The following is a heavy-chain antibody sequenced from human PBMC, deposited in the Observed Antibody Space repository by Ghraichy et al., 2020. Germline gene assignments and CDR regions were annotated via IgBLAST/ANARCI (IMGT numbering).Heavy chain of an antibody. CDR3: AKLTYDSSGLPPRYFHL. V-gene: IGHV5-51*01. Sequence: ESLNISCKGSGYNFTNYWIAWVRQMPGKGLEWMGITFPGGSNTRYSPSFQGQVTISADISTAYLQWSSLKASDTAMYYCAKLTYDSSGLPPRYFHLWGRGTLVTVSS. J-gene: IGHJ2*01. CDR2: TFPGGSNT. CDR1: GYNFTNYW. D-gene: IGHD3-22*01.